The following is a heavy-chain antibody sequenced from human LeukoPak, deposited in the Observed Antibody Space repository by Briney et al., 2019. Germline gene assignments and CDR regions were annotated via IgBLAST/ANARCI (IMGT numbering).Heavy chain of an antibody. CDR2: INHSGST. Sequence: SETLSLTCAVYGGSFSGYYWSWIRQPPGKGLEWIGEINHSGSTNYNPSLKSRVTISVDTSKNQFSLKLSSVTAADTAVYYCARGHLVSGWSKYDAFDIWGQGTMVTVSS. CDR1: GGSFSGYY. V-gene: IGHV4-34*01. CDR3: ARGHLVSGWSKYDAFDI. D-gene: IGHD6-19*01. J-gene: IGHJ3*02.